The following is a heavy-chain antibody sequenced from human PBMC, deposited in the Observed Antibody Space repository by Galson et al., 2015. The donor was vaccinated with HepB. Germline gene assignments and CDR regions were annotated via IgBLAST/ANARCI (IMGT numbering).Heavy chain of an antibody. CDR2: IIPIFGTA. Sequence: CTASGGTFSSYAISWVRQAPGQGLEWMGGIIPIFGTANYAQKFQGRVTITADESTSTAYMELSSLRSEDTAVYYCARGYCTNGVCYGQYNWFDPRGQGTLVTVSS. J-gene: IGHJ5*02. V-gene: IGHV1-69*01. CDR1: GGTFSSYA. D-gene: IGHD2-8*01. CDR3: ARGYCTNGVCYGQYNWFDP.